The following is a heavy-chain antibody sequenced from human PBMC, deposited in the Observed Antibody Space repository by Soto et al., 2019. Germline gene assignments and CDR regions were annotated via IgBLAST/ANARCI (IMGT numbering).Heavy chain of an antibody. CDR3: ARVRYGQWAFAMDV. D-gene: IGHD6-19*01. V-gene: IGHV3-11*01. Sequence: QVQLVESGGGLVKPGGSLRLSCTASGFTFSDYYMSWIRQAPGQGLEWVSYISDSGSPRYYAESVKGRFTISRENAGTSRHRQRNSLRVEDTAMYYCARVRYGQWAFAMDVWGRGTAVTVSS. CDR2: ISDSGSPR. CDR1: GFTFSDYY. J-gene: IGHJ6*02.